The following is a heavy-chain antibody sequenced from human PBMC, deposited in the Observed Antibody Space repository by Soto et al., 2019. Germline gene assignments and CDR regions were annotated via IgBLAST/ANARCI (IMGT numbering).Heavy chain of an antibody. CDR2: INPDSGGT. Sequence: ASVKVSCKASGYTFSGYYMHWVRQAPGQGLEWMGWINPDSGGTNYAQKFQGRVTMTRDTSISTAYMELSRLRSDDTAVYYCATARHYYDCGRGYSGPPGNDAVDVWGEGAMVTVSS. V-gene: IGHV1-2*02. D-gene: IGHD3-3*01. J-gene: IGHJ3*01. CDR3: ATARHYYDCGRGYSGPPGNDAVDV. CDR1: GYTFSGYY.